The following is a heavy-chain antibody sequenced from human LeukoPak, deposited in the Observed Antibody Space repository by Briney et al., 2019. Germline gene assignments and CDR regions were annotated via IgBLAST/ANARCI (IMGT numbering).Heavy chain of an antibody. CDR1: GFTVSSNY. CDR3: ARGAGYFDY. CDR2: INSGGST. V-gene: IGHV3-66*01. D-gene: IGHD6-19*01. J-gene: IGHJ4*02. Sequence: GGSLRLSCAASGFTVSSNYMNWVRQAPGKGLEWVSVINSGGSTYSADSVKGRFTISRDNAKKALYLQMNSLRAEDTAVYYCARGAGYFDYWGQGTLVTVSS.